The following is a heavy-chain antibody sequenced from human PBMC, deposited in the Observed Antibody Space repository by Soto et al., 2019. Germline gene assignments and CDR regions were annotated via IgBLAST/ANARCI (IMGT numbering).Heavy chain of an antibody. D-gene: IGHD1-26*01. J-gene: IGHJ6*02. CDR3: ARYWKGDSAPASTGCGMDV. V-gene: IGHV1-18*01. CDR2: ISAYNGNT. Sequence: ASVKVSCKASGYTFTSYGISWVRQAPGQGLEWMGWISAYNGNTNYAQKLQGRVTMTTDTSTSTAYMELRSLRSDDTAVYYCARYWKGDSAPASTGCGMDVWGQGTTVTVSS. CDR1: GYTFTSYG.